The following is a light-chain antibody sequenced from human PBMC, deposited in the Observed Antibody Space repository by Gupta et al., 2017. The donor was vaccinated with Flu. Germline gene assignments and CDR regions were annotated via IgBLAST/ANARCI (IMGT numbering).Light chain of an antibody. J-gene: IGKJ4*01. Sequence: PSSLSASVGDRVTITCRASQSISSYLDWYQQKPGQAPKLLIYAASSWQSGVPSRFSGSGSGTDFTLTISSLQPEDFATYYCQQTYSTPHTFGRGTKVEI. V-gene: IGKV1-39*01. CDR1: QSISSY. CDR2: AAS. CDR3: QQTYSTPHT.